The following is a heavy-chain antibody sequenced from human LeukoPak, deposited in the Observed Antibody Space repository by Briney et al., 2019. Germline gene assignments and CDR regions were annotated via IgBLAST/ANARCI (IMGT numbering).Heavy chain of an antibody. Sequence: ASVKVSCKASGYTFTSYGISWVRQAPGQGLEWMGWISAYNGNTNYAQKLQGRVTMTTDTSTSTAYMELRSLRSDDAAVYYCARAREAADHFQHWGQGTLVTVSS. V-gene: IGHV1-18*01. D-gene: IGHD6-13*01. CDR1: GYTFTSYG. CDR2: ISAYNGNT. J-gene: IGHJ1*01. CDR3: ARAREAADHFQH.